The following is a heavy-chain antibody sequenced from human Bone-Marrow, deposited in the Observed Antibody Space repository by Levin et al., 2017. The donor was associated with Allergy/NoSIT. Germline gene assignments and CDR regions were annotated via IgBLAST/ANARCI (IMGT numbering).Heavy chain of an antibody. CDR3: ARDLRDYDFVGSPYDYYYMDV. CDR2: ISYDGSNK. CDR1: GFTFSSYG. D-gene: IGHD3-3*01. J-gene: IGHJ6*03. Sequence: PGGSLRLSCAASGFTFSSYGIHWVRQAPGKGLEWVAVISYDGSNKYYADSVKGRFTISRDNSKNTLYLQMSSLRAEDTAVYYCARDLRDYDFVGSPYDYYYMDVWGKGTTVSVSS. V-gene: IGHV3-30*03.